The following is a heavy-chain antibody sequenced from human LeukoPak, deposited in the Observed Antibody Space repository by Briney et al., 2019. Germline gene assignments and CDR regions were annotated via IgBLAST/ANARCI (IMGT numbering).Heavy chain of an antibody. CDR2: ISYDGGNK. V-gene: IGHV3-30*03. Sequence: GGSLRLSCAASGFTFSSYGMHWVRQAPGKGLEWVAAISYDGGNKYYADSVKGRLTIPRDNSKNTLYLQMNSLRAEDTAVYYCARAFGQLRGYFDYWGQGTLVTVSS. D-gene: IGHD6-6*01. CDR3: ARAFGQLRGYFDY. CDR1: GFTFSSYG. J-gene: IGHJ4*02.